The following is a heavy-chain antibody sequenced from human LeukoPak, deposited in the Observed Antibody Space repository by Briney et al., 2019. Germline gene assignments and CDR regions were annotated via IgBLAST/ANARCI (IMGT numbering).Heavy chain of an antibody. CDR2: INPNSGGT. V-gene: IGHV1-2*02. J-gene: IGHJ4*02. CDR1: GYTFTGYY. CDR3: ARVQYYNILTGSFQY. Sequence: ASVKVSCKASGYTFTGYYMHWVRQAPGQGLECMGWINPNSGGTNYAQKFQGRVTMTRDTSISTAYMELSRLRSDDTAYYYCARVQYYNILTGSFQYWGQGTLVTVSS. D-gene: IGHD3-9*01.